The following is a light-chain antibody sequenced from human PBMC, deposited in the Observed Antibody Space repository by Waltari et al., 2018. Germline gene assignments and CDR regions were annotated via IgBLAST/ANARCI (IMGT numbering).Light chain of an antibody. CDR3: QQYNNYPLT. J-gene: IGKJ4*01. Sequence: AIQLTQSPSSLSASVRDRLTITCRESQTSSSALAWYQQKPGEAPKVLIYGASSLESGVPSRFSGSGSGTDFTLTISSLQPEDFATYYCQQYNNYPLTFGGGTKVEIK. CDR1: QTSSSA. CDR2: GAS. V-gene: IGKV1D-13*01.